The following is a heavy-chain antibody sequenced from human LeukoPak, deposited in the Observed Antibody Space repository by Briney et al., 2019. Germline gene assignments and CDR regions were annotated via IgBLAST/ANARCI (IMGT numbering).Heavy chain of an antibody. CDR2: IIPIFGTA. J-gene: IGHJ6*03. CDR1: GGTFSSYA. CDR3: ARGDHYYGSGSYYYCYYMDV. Sequence: SSVKVSCKASGGTFSSYAISWVRQAPGQGLEWMGGIIPIFGTANYAQKFQGRVTITADESTSTAYMELSSLRSEDTAVYYCARGDHYYGSGSYYYCYYMDVWGKGTTVTVSS. D-gene: IGHD3-10*01. V-gene: IGHV1-69*01.